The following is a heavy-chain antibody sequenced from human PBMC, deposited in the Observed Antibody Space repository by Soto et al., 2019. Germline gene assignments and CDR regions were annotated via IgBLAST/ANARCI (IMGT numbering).Heavy chain of an antibody. CDR3: VGGDYGDFGDFDY. CDR1: GGSISSGDYY. Sequence: PSETLSLTCIVSGGSISSGDYYWSWIRQPPGKGLEWIGYIYYSGRTYYTPSLRSRLTMSIDTSKNQFSLKLNSVTAADTAVYYCVGGDYGDFGDFDYWGQGTLVTVSS. CDR2: IYYSGRT. D-gene: IGHD4-17*01. V-gene: IGHV4-30-4*01. J-gene: IGHJ4*02.